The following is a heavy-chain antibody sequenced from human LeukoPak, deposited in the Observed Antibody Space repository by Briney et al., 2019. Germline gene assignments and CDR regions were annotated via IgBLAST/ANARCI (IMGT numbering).Heavy chain of an antibody. CDR1: GFTFSSYN. J-gene: IGHJ4*02. CDR2: ISTSSSYI. D-gene: IGHD6-13*01. V-gene: IGHV3-21*01. Sequence: GGSLRLSCAASGFTFSSYNMNWVRQAPGKGLEWVSFISTSSSYIYYADSVKGRFTISRDNAKNSLYLQMNSLRAEDTAVYYCARSLEAGYSSSWYWGYWGQGTLVTVSS. CDR3: ARSLEAGYSSSWYWGY.